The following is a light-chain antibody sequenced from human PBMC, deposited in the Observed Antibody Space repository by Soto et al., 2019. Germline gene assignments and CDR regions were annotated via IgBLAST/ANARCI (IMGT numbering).Light chain of an antibody. CDR1: QGVSSN. CDR3: QQYNNWPPRIT. V-gene: IGKV3-15*01. J-gene: IGKJ4*01. Sequence: EIVMTQSPATLSVSPGERATLSCRAGQGVSSNLAWYQQKPGQAPRLLIYGASTRATGIPARFSGSGSGTEFTLTISSLQSEDFAVYYCQQYNNWPPRITFGGGTKVEIK. CDR2: GAS.